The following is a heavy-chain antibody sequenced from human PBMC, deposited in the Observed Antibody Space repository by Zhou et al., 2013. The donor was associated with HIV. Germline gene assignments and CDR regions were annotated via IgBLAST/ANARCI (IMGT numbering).Heavy chain of an antibody. CDR2: INPNSGGT. D-gene: IGHD3-22*01. J-gene: IGHJ4*02. V-gene: IGHV1-2*02. CDR3: ARCYYDNSGCDF. Sequence: QVQLVQSGAEVTKPGASMKVSCKASGYTFSAYYIHWVRQAPGQGLEWMGWINPNSGGTNYAQKFQGRVTMTRDTSTTTVYMELSSLRSEDTAVYYCARCYYDNSGCDFWGQGTLVTVSS. CDR1: GYTFSAYY.